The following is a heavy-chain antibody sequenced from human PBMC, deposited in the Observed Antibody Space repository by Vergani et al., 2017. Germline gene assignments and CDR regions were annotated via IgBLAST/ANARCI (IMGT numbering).Heavy chain of an antibody. D-gene: IGHD6-19*01. CDR3: ARGSGWYGGDY. CDR2: ISSSSSYI. Sequence: EVQLVESGGGLVKPRGSLRLSCAASGFTFSSYNMNWVRQAPGKGLEWVSSISSSSSYIYYADSVKGRFTIFRDNAKNSLYLQMNSLRAEDTAVYYCARGSGWYGGDYWGQGTLVTVSS. CDR1: GFTFSSYN. V-gene: IGHV3-21*01. J-gene: IGHJ4*02.